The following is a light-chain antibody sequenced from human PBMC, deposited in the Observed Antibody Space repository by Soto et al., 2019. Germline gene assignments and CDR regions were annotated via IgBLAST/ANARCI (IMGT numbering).Light chain of an antibody. CDR1: SSNIGNEY. Sequence: QSVLTQPPSVSAAPGQKVTISCSGSSSNIGNEYVSWYQQLPGTAPKLLIYDNNQRPSGIPDRFSGSKSGTSATLGITGLQTGDEADYYCGTWDSSLSAVVFGGGTKLTVL. CDR3: GTWDSSLSAVV. J-gene: IGLJ2*01. V-gene: IGLV1-51*01. CDR2: DNN.